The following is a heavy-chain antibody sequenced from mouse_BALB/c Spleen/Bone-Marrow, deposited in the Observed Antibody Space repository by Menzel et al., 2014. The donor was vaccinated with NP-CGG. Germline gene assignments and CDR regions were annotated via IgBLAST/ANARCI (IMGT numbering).Heavy chain of an antibody. V-gene: IGHV5-9-2*01. J-gene: IGHJ3*01. CDR2: ISGGGSYT. CDR3: ARHAYYDQTEVSFVY. D-gene: IGHD2-4*01. Sequence: LQQSGGGLVKSGGSLKLSCAASGFTFNSCGMSWVRQTPEKRLEWVATISGGGSYTFYPDSVKGRFTISRDNAKNNLYLQLSSLRSEDTALYYCARHAYYDQTEVSFVYWGQGTLVTVSA. CDR1: GFTFNSCG.